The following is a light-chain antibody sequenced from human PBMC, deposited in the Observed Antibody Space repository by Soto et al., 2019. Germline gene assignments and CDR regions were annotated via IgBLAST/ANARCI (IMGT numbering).Light chain of an antibody. CDR3: QTWGTGCVV. J-gene: IGLJ2*01. CDR2: LNSDGSH. Sequence: QLVLTQSPSASASLGASVKLTCTLSSGHSSYAIAWHQQQPEKGPRYLMKLNSDGSHSKGDGIPDRFSGSSSGAERYLTISSLQSEDEADYYCQTWGTGCVVFGGGTKLTVL. CDR1: SGHSSYA. V-gene: IGLV4-69*01.